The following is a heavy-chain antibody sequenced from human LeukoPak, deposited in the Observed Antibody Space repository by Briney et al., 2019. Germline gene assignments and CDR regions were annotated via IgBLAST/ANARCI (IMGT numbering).Heavy chain of an antibody. J-gene: IGHJ6*02. Sequence: GGSLRLSCAASGFTFGSYAMSWVRQAPGKGLEWVSAISGSGGSTYYADSVKGRFTISRDNSKNTLYLQMNSLRAEDTAVYYCAKNTDYYYYGMDVWGQGTTVTVSS. D-gene: IGHD2-2*02. CDR2: ISGSGGST. V-gene: IGHV3-23*01. CDR1: GFTFGSYA. CDR3: AKNTDYYYYGMDV.